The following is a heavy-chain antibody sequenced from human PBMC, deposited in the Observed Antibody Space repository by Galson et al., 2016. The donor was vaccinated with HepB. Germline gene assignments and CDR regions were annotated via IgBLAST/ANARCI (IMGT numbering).Heavy chain of an antibody. J-gene: IGHJ3*02. CDR1: GYSISSGYN. V-gene: IGHV4-38-2*02. CDR2: MHHSGST. CDR3: VIPYGSGTEAAFDI. Sequence: SETLSLTCTVSGYSISSGYNWGWIRQSPGKGLEWIGSMHHSGSTYYNPSLKSRRTISVDTSKNRFALELNSVTAADTAVYYCVIPYGSGTEAAFDIWGQGTMVTVSS. D-gene: IGHD3-10*01.